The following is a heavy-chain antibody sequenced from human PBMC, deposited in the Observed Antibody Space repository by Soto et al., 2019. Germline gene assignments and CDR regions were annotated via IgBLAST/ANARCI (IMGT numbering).Heavy chain of an antibody. J-gene: IGHJ2*01. Sequence: QVQLQESGPGLVKPSQTLSLTCTVSGGSISSGGYYWSWIRQHPGKGLEWIGYIYYSGSTYYNPSLKSRVTISVDTSKNQFSLKLSSVTAADTAVYYCARDVNCSGGSCYRYFDLWGRGTLVTVSS. CDR2: IYYSGST. CDR3: ARDVNCSGGSCYRYFDL. CDR1: GGSISSGGYY. D-gene: IGHD2-15*01. V-gene: IGHV4-31*03.